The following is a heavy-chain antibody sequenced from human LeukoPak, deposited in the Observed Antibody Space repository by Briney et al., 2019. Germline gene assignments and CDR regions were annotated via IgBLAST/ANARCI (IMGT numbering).Heavy chain of an antibody. V-gene: IGHV4-59*12. J-gene: IGHJ4*02. D-gene: IGHD3-10*01. CDR3: ARDRSPYGSGSYRYFDY. CDR2: IYYSGST. CDR1: GGSISSYY. Sequence: SETLSLTCTVSGGSISSYYWSWIRQPPGKGLEWIGYIYYSGSTNYNPSLKSRVTISVDTSKNQFSLKLSSVTAADTAVYYCARDRSPYGSGSYRYFDYWGQGTLVTVSS.